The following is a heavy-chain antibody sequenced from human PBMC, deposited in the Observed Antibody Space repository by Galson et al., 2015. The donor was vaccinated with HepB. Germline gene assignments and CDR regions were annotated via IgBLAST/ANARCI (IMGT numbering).Heavy chain of an antibody. V-gene: IGHV3-48*01. CDR1: GFSFISYS. Sequence: SLRLSCAASGFSFISYSMNWVRQAPGRGLEWVSYISSGGTKYYADSVKGRFTISRDNAQKSLYLHMSSLRVEDTGIYYCAKNPASYDYYNMDVWGQGTTVTVSS. CDR2: ISSGGTK. CDR3: AKNPASYDYYNMDV. D-gene: IGHD2/OR15-2a*01. J-gene: IGHJ6*02.